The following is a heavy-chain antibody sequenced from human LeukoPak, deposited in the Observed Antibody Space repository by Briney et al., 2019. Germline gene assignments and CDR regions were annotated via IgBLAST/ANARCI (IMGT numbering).Heavy chain of an antibody. J-gene: IGHJ4*02. CDR3: ARDGGSGWYNY. D-gene: IGHD6-19*01. Sequence: SETLSLTCTVSGDSISTYYWSWIRQPAGKGLEWIGRIHRGSTNCNPSLKSRITMSLDTSKNQFSLKLSSVTAADTAVYYCARDGGSGWYNYWGQGTLVTVSS. CDR1: GDSISTYY. CDR2: IHRGST. V-gene: IGHV4-4*07.